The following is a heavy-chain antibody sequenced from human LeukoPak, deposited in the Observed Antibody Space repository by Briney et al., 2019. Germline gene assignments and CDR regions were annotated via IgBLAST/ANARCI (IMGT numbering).Heavy chain of an antibody. J-gene: IGHJ3*02. CDR2: ISSSSSYI. CDR3: AAQDGSYDAFDI. D-gene: IGHD5-24*01. CDR1: GFIFSTYN. Sequence: PGGSLRLSCAASGFIFSTYNIDWVRQAPGKGLEWVSSISSSSSYIYYADSVKGRFTISRDNAKNSLYLQMNSLRAEDTAVYYCAAQDGSYDAFDIWGQGTMVTVSS. V-gene: IGHV3-21*04.